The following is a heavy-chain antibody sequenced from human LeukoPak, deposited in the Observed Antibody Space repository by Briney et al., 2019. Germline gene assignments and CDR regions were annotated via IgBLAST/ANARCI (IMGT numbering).Heavy chain of an antibody. CDR3: ARGVIVASDAFDI. CDR1: GGSISSGDYY. J-gene: IGHJ3*02. Sequence: PSETLSLTCTVSGGSISSGDYYWSWIRQPPEKGLEWIGYFYYSGSSYSNPSLKSRVTISVDTSKNQFSLKLSSVTAADTAVYYCARGVIVASDAFDIWGQGTMVTVSS. D-gene: IGHD3-22*01. CDR2: FYYSGSS. V-gene: IGHV4-30-4*08.